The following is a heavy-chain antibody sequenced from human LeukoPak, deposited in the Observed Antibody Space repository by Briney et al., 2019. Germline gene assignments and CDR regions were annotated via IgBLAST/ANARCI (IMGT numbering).Heavy chain of an antibody. V-gene: IGHV3-23*01. CDR3: ARDSYGMDV. CDR1: GITVSNYG. J-gene: IGHJ6*02. Sequence: GGSLRLSCAVSGITVSNYGMSWVRQAPGKGLEWVAGISGSGGSTHYADSVKGRFSISRDNSKNTLFLQMNSLRPEDTAVFYCARDSYGMDVWGHGTTVTVSS. CDR2: ISGSGGST.